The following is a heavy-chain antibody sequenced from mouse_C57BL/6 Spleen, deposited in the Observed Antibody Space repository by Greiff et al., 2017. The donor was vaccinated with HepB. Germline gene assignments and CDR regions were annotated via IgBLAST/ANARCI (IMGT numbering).Heavy chain of an antibody. CDR1: GYSITSGYY. J-gene: IGHJ2*01. Sequence: VQLQQSGPGLVKPSQSLSFTCSVTGYSITSGYYWNWIRQFPGNKLEWMGYISYDGSNNYNPSLKNRISITRDKSKNQFFLKLNYVTTEDTATYYWSRELGVYYFDYWGQGTTLTVSS. V-gene: IGHV3-6*01. CDR2: ISYDGSN. CDR3: SRELGVYYFDY. D-gene: IGHD4-1*01.